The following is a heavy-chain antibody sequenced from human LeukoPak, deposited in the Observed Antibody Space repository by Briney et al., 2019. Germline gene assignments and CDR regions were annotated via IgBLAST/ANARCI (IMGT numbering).Heavy chain of an antibody. CDR2: IYSGGST. J-gene: IGHJ6*02. CDR3: ARDSETETGWYYYGMDV. CDR1: GFTVSRNY. V-gene: IGHV3-53*01. Sequence: PGGSLRLSCAASGFTVSRNYMNWVRQAPGKGLEWVSVIYSGGSTYYADSVEGRFTITRDNSKNTVYLQMNSLRAEDTAVYYCARDSETETGWYYYGMDVWGQGTTVTVSS. D-gene: IGHD1-1*01.